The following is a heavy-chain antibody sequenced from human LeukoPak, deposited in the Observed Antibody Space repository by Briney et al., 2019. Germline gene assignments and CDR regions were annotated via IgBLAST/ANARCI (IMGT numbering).Heavy chain of an antibody. D-gene: IGHD6-13*01. CDR3: ARTSYSSMGAFDI. Sequence: SQTLSLTCTVSGGSITTGNYYWNWIRQHPGKGLEWIGYIYYSGSTFYNPSLKSRLTISVDTSQSQFSLRLSSVTAADTAVYYCARTSYSSMGAFDIWGQGTMVTVSS. V-gene: IGHV4-31*03. CDR1: GGSITTGNYY. CDR2: IYYSGST. J-gene: IGHJ3*02.